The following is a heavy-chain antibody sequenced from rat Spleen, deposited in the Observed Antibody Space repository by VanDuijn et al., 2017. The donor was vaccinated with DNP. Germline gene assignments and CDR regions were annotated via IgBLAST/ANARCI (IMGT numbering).Heavy chain of an antibody. Sequence: EVKLVESGGGLVQPGRSLKLSCEASGFNFNDYWMGWGRQAPGKGLEWLGEINKDSSTIKYTPSLKDKFTISRNNAQNSLYLQMSRLGSEDTAIYYCERGPNYGVWSDFLDYWGQGVMVTVSS. CDR2: INKDSSTI. J-gene: IGHJ2*01. D-gene: IGHD1-11*01. CDR3: ERGPNYGVWSDFLDY. CDR1: GFNFNDYW. V-gene: IGHV4-2*01.